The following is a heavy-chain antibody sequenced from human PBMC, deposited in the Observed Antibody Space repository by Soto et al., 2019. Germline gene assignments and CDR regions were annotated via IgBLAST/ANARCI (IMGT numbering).Heavy chain of an antibody. CDR1: SFTFSSYT. V-gene: IGHV3-21*01. CDR3: ARDQVRRYFGGSRSEKLNGMDV. CDR2: ISSSSSYI. Sequence: KPGGSLRLSCAASSFTFSSYTMNWVRQAPGEGLEWVSSISSSSSYIYYADSVKGRFTISRDNAKNSLYLQMNSLRAEDTAVYYCARDQVRRYFGGSRSEKLNGMDVWGQGTTVTVSS. D-gene: IGHD3-9*01. J-gene: IGHJ6*02.